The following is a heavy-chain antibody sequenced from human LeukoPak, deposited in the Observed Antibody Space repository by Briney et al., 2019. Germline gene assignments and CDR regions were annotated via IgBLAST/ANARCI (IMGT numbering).Heavy chain of an antibody. CDR2: ISGSGDNT. Sequence: GGSLRLSCAASGFTFSSYAMSWVRQAPGKGLKWVSGISGSGDNTYHADSVKGRFTISRDNSKNTLYVQVNSLGTEDTAAYYCAKGSYYDSSGSFYFDYWGQGTLVTVSS. D-gene: IGHD3-22*01. V-gene: IGHV3-23*01. J-gene: IGHJ4*02. CDR1: GFTFSSYA. CDR3: AKGSYYDSSGSFYFDY.